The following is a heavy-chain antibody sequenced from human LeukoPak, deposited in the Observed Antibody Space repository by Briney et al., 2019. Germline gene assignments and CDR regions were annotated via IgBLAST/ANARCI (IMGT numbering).Heavy chain of an antibody. D-gene: IGHD6-19*01. CDR1: GFTFSSYS. J-gene: IGHJ4*02. CDR2: IGVTSRFL. Sequence: GGSLRLSCAASGFTFSSYSMNWVRQAPGKGLGWVSSIGVTSRFLYYADSVKGRFTISRDNTKNSLYLQLNSLRAEDTAVYYCARDVSSGHYYFDYWGPGTLVTVSS. V-gene: IGHV3-21*01. CDR3: ARDVSSGHYYFDY.